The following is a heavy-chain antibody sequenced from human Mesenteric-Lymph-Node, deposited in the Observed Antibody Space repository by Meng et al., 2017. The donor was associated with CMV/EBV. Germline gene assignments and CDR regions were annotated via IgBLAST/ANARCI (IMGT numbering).Heavy chain of an antibody. D-gene: IGHD2-21*01. CDR2: ISYIGTP. V-gene: IGHV4-31*03. Sequence: SETLSLTCTVSGGSISSGISYWSWIRQHPGKGLEWIGNISYIGTPSYNPSLKSRVTISLDTSKNQFSLNQRSVTAADTAAYYCARCGSESDNWFDPWGQGTLVTVSS. CDR3: ARCGSESDNWFDP. CDR1: GGSISSGISY. J-gene: IGHJ5*02.